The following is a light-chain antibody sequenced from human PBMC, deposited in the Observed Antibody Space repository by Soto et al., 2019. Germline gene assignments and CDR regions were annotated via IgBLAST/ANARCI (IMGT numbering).Light chain of an antibody. J-gene: IGKJ5*01. V-gene: IGKV3-11*01. CDR1: QSVGTY. CDR3: QQHNQWPIT. CDR2: YIS. Sequence: EILLTQSPATLSLSPGERATLSCRASQSVGTYLAWYQQKPGQAPRLLIYYISTRATGIPARFSGSGSGTEFTLTINSLQSEDSAVYYCQQHNQWPITFGQGTRLEIK.